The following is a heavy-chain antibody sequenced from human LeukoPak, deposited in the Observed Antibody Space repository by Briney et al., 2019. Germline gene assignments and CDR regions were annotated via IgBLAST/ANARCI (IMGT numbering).Heavy chain of an antibody. J-gene: IGHJ4*02. CDR3: ARDRGSITMVRGVNYY. V-gene: IGHV3-48*04. CDR1: GFSFSSHS. Sequence: GGSLRLSCEASGFSFSSHSLNWVRQAPGKGLEWVSYISSGSETIYYADSVKGRFTISRDNAKNSLFLQMNSLRAEDTAVYYCARDRGSITMVRGVNYYWGQGTLVTVSS. D-gene: IGHD3-10*01. CDR2: ISSGSETI.